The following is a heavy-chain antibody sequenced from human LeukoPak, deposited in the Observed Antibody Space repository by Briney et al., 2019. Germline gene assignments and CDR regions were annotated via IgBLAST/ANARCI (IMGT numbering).Heavy chain of an antibody. V-gene: IGHV4-4*09. CDR2: IYESGIT. CDR3: AGRGHRYSRD. CDR1: GDSVSSGY. J-gene: IGHJ1*01. Sequence: SETLSLTCTVSGDSVSSGYWNWIRQPPGKGLEWIGYIYESGITDYSPSLKSRLTISVDTSNNQFSLSLSSVTAADTAVYYCAGRGHRYSRDWGQGILVTVSS. D-gene: IGHD2-15*01.